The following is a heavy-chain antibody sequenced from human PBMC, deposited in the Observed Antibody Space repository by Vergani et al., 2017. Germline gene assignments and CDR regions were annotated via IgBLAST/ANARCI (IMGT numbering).Heavy chain of an antibody. CDR2: IYPGDSDT. V-gene: IGHV5-51*01. D-gene: IGHD1-1*01. CDR3: ARLGNWNDNYYYYGMDV. Sequence: EVQLVQSGAEVKKPGESLKISCKGSGYSFTSYWIGWVRQMPGKGLEWMGIIYPGDSDTNYSPSFQGHVTISADKSISTAYLQWSSLKASDTAMYYCARLGNWNDNYYYYGMDVWGQGTTVTVSS. J-gene: IGHJ6*02. CDR1: GYSFTSYW.